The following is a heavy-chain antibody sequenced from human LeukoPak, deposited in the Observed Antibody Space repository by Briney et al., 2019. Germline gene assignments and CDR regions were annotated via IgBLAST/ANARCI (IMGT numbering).Heavy chain of an antibody. CDR3: AEVESSYCRI. J-gene: IGHJ4*01. CDR2: IGGGGYTT. CDR1: GLTFGNYG. D-gene: IGHD3-10*01. V-gene: IGHV3-23*01. Sequence: GGSLRLSCVASGLTFGNYGMNWVRQAPGKGLEWVSSIGGGGYTTYYADSVRGRFTISRDNSKNSMYLQMSSLRAEDTAIYYCAEVESSYCRIWGQGTLVAVSS.